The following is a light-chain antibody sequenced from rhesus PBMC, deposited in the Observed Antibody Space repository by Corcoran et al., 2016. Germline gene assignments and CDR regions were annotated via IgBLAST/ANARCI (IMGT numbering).Light chain of an antibody. V-gene: IGKV1-69*01. Sequence: DIQMTQSPSSLSASVGDRVTITCRASQGISNGLAGYQQKPGKAPKLLIYRASNLETGVPSRFSGSGSGTVFTLTIRSLQPEAIATYYCQQHDNSPFTFGPGTKLDIK. CDR2: RAS. CDR1: QGISNG. CDR3: QQHDNSPFT. J-gene: IGKJ3*01.